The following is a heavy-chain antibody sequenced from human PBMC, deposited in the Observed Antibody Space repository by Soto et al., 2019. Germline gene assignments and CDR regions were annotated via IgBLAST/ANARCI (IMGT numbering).Heavy chain of an antibody. CDR1: GGSISSYY. CDR2: IYYSGST. CDR3: ARGTATVRD. J-gene: IGHJ4*02. V-gene: IGHV4-59*01. D-gene: IGHD4-17*01. Sequence: QVQLQESGPGLVKPSETLSLTCTVSGGSISSYYWSWIRQPPGKGLEWIGYIYYSGSTNYNPSLKRRVTISVDTSKNQFSLKLSSVTAADTAVYYCARGTATVRDWGQGTLVTVSS.